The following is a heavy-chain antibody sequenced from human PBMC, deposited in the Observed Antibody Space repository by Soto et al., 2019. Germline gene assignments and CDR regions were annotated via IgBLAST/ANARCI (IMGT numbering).Heavy chain of an antibody. D-gene: IGHD1-7*01. CDR3: ASDPDGITDFDY. Sequence: GGSLRLSCAVSGFTFSSFGMNWVRQAPGKGLEWISYITSDSSTRHYADSVKGRFTISRDNAKNSLYLQMNSLRDEDTAVYFCASDPDGITDFDYWGQGTQVTVS. V-gene: IGHV3-48*02. CDR2: ITSDSSTR. J-gene: IGHJ4*02. CDR1: GFTFSSFG.